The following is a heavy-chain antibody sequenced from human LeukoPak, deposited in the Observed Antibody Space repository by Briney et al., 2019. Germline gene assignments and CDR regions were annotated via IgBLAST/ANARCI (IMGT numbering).Heavy chain of an antibody. CDR1: GGSISPYY. Sequence: SETLSLTCTVSGGSISPYYWSWIRQPAGKGLEWIGRIYTSGSTNYNPSLKSRVTMSVDTSKNQFSLNLSSVTAADTAFYYCARETTGLARYFDYWGQGTLVTVSS. D-gene: IGHD4-11*01. CDR2: IYTSGST. CDR3: ARETTGLARYFDY. J-gene: IGHJ4*02. V-gene: IGHV4-4*07.